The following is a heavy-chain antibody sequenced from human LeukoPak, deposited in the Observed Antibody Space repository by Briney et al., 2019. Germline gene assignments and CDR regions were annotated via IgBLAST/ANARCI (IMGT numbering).Heavy chain of an antibody. CDR3: ARRDTSGRIGRFDP. D-gene: IGHD5-18*01. V-gene: IGHV4-39*01. CDR1: GGSISRSSYY. CDR2: IHYSGST. Sequence: SETLSLTCTVSGGSISRSSYYWGWIRQPPGKGLEWIASIHYSGSTYYNPSLKSRVTMSVDTSKNQFSLKVSSVTAADTAAYYCARRDTSGRIGRFDPWGQGTLVTVSS. J-gene: IGHJ5*02.